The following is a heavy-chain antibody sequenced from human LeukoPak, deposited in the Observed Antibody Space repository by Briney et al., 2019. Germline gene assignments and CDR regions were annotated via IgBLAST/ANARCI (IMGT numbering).Heavy chain of an antibody. J-gene: IGHJ1*01. CDR2: ISYDGSNK. CDR1: GFTFSSYA. V-gene: IGHV3-30-3*01. Sequence: PGRSLRLSCAASGFTFSSYAMHWVRQAPGKGLEWVAVISYDGSNKYYADSVKGRFTFSRDNSKNTLYLQMNSLRAEDTAVYYCARDQGVAYCGGDCYAGYFQHWGQGTLVTVSS. D-gene: IGHD2-21*02. CDR3: ARDQGVAYCGGDCYAGYFQH.